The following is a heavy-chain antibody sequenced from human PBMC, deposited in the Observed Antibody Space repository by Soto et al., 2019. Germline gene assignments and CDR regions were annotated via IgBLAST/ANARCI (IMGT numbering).Heavy chain of an antibody. D-gene: IGHD6-13*01. CDR3: AKDIGRSTRGFSWFDY. CDR1: GFTFDDYA. J-gene: IGHJ4*02. CDR2: ITWNSDSI. Sequence: EVQLVESGGGLVQPGRSLRLSCAASGFTFDDYAMHWVRQAPGKGLEWVSGITWNSDSIAYADSVTGRFTISRDNAKNSLYLLMNSLRAEDTALYYCAKDIGRSTRGFSWFDYWCQGTLVTVSS. V-gene: IGHV3-9*01.